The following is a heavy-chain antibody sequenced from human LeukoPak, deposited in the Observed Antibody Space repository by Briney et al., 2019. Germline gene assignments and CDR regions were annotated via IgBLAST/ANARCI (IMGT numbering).Heavy chain of an antibody. Sequence: PGGSLRLSCAASGFTFSSYGMHWVRQAPGKGLEWVAVISYDGSNKYYADSVKGRFTISRDNSKNTLYLQMNSLRAEDTAVYYCAKDRIVGASSSFDYWGQGTLVTVSS. V-gene: IGHV3-30*18. CDR2: ISYDGSNK. D-gene: IGHD1-26*01. CDR1: GFTFSSYG. J-gene: IGHJ4*02. CDR3: AKDRIVGASSSFDY.